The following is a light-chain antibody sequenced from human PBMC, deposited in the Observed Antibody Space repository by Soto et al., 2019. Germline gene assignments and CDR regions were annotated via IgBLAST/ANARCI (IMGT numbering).Light chain of an antibody. Sequence: ELVLTQSPGTLSLSPGERATFSCRASQSVSSNYFAWYQQKPGHAPRLLIYGASSRATDIPDRFSGSGSGTDFTLTISRLEPEDFAVYYCQQYSSSPGTFGQGTKVEIK. CDR2: GAS. J-gene: IGKJ1*01. CDR1: QSVSSNY. V-gene: IGKV3-20*01. CDR3: QQYSSSPGT.